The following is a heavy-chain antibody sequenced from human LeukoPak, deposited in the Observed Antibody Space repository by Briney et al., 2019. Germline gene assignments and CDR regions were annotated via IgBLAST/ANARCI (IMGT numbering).Heavy chain of an antibody. Sequence: GRSLRLSCAASGFTFSSYAMHWVRQAPGKGLEWVAVISYDGSNKYYADSVKGRFTISRDNSKNTLYLQMNSLRAEDTAVYYCASPPATNLDYWGQGTLVTVS. CDR3: ASPPATNLDY. V-gene: IGHV3-30-3*01. D-gene: IGHD2-15*01. CDR1: GFTFSSYA. J-gene: IGHJ4*02. CDR2: ISYDGSNK.